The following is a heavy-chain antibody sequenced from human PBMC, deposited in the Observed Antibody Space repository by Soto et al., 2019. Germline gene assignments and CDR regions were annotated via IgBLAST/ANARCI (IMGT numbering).Heavy chain of an antibody. D-gene: IGHD6-19*01. J-gene: IGHJ4*02. CDR2: ISYDGSNK. CDR3: AKEAGYSSGWFPL. Sequence: QVQLVESGGGVVQPGRSLRLSCAASGFTFSSYGMHWVRQAPGKGLEWVAVISYDGSNKYYADSVKGRFTISRDNSKSTLYLQMNSLRAEDTAVYYCAKEAGYSSGWFPLWGQGTLVTVSS. CDR1: GFTFSSYG. V-gene: IGHV3-30*18.